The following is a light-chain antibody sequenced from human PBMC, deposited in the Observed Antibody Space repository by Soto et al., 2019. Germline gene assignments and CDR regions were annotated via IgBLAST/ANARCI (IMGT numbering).Light chain of an antibody. Sequence: EILLTQSPAPLYLSPGERATLSCRASPSVSSYLAWYQQKPGQAPRLLIYEASNRATGIPARFSGSGSGTDFPITVSSVEPADFAVYCCQQRSNWPLLTCGGGTKVEIK. CDR1: PSVSSY. V-gene: IGKV3-11*01. CDR2: EAS. J-gene: IGKJ4*01. CDR3: QQRSNWPLLT.